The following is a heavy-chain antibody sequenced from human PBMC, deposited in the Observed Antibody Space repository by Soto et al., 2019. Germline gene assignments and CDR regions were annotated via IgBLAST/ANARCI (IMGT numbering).Heavy chain of an antibody. J-gene: IGHJ4*02. CDR3: ARDQDYDYIWGSSFDY. D-gene: IGHD3-16*01. CDR1: GGTFSSYT. V-gene: IGHV1-69*08. CDR2: IIPILGIA. Sequence: QVQLVQSGAEVKKPGSSVKVSCKASGGTFSSYTISWVRQAPGQGLEWMGRIIPILGIANYAQKFQGRVTITADKSTSTAYMELSSLRSEDTAAYYCARDQDYDYIWGSSFDYWGQGTLVTVSS.